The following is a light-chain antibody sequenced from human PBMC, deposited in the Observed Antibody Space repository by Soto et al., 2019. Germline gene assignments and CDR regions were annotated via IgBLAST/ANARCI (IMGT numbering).Light chain of an antibody. CDR2: GAS. J-gene: IGKJ1*01. CDR3: QQYDQSPRT. CDR1: QTVNSDY. V-gene: IGKV3-20*01. Sequence: EIVLTQSPGTLSLSPGEQATLSCRASQTVNSDYLAWYQQRPAQSPRVLLYGASNRASGIPDRFSGSGSGTDFTLTIGRLEPEDFAVYYCQQYDQSPRTFGQGTKVEVK.